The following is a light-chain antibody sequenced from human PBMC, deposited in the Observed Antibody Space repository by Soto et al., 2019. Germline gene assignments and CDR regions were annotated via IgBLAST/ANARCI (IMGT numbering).Light chain of an antibody. CDR2: GNT. CDR3: QSYDSSLVGLL. CDR1: HSNIGAGYD. J-gene: IGLJ3*02. V-gene: IGLV1-40*01. Sequence: QSVLTQPPSVTGAPGQRVTISCTGSHSNIGAGYDVHWYQQFPGTAPKVLIHGNTNRPSGVPDRFSGSRSGTSASLAITGLQAEDEADYYCQSYDSSLVGLLFGDGTKLTVL.